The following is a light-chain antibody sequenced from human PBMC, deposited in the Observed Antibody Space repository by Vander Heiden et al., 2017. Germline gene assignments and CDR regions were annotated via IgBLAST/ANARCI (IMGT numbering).Light chain of an antibody. J-gene: IGKJ2*01. CDR3: QQGDSAPST. CDR1: QSSSTY. CDR2: AVS. V-gene: IGKV1-39*01. Sequence: DIQSTQSPSSLSASVGDRVTITRLASQSSSTYLNWYQQKPGQGPKLLIYAVSSLHSGVPSRFSGSGSGTDFTLTISSLQPEDFATYYCQQGDSAPSTFGQGTKVEI.